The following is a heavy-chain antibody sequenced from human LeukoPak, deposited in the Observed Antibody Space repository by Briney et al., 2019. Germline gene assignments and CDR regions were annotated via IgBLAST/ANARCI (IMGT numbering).Heavy chain of an antibody. CDR2: IYFSGST. J-gene: IGHJ6*03. Sequence: SETLSLTCTVSGGSISSSSYYWGWIRQPPGKGLEWIGSIYFSGSTSYNPSLKSRVTISVDTSKDQFSLKLSSVTAADTAVYYCARMITYYYYYMDVWGKGTTVTVSS. V-gene: IGHV4-39*07. CDR1: GGSISSSSYY. D-gene: IGHD3-22*01. CDR3: ARMITYYYYYMDV.